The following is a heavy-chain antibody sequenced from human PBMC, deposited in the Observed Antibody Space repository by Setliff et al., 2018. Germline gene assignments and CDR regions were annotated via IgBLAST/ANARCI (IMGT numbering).Heavy chain of an antibody. Sequence: SETLSLTCTVSGGSISYNYWSWIRQPAGKGLQWIGRINTSGSTKYNPSLKSRVTMPVDTSKNQFSLKLSAVTAADTAVYYCARDVGGEGYFDSWGQGTLVTVSS. J-gene: IGHJ4*02. CDR2: INTSGST. CDR3: ARDVGGEGYFDS. D-gene: IGHD3-10*01. CDR1: GGSISYNY. V-gene: IGHV4-4*07.